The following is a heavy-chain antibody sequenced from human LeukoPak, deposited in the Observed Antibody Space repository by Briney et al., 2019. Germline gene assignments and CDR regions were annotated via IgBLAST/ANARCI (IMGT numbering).Heavy chain of an antibody. Sequence: GGSLRLSCAASGFTFSRYAMHWVRQAPGKGLQWVAFISYDGKDKYYSDSVKGRITISRDNSKNTLYLQMNSLRAEDTAVYYCARGDSVDDYWGQGTLVTVSS. CDR2: ISYDGKDK. CDR3: ARGDSVDDY. CDR1: GFTFSRYA. J-gene: IGHJ4*02. D-gene: IGHD3-16*01. V-gene: IGHV3-30*04.